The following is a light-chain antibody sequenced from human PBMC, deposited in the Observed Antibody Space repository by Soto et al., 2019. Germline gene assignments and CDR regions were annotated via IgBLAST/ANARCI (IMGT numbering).Light chain of an antibody. CDR2: EVS. Sequence: QSALTQPASGTGVPGEWITIYSTATSTDVGGYNYVSWYQQHPGKAPKLMIYEVSNRPSGVPDRFSGSKSGNTASLTVSGLQAEDEADYYCSSYAGSSNVFGTGIKVTV. CDR1: STDVGGYNY. V-gene: IGLV2-8*01. J-gene: IGLJ1*01. CDR3: SSYAGSSNV.